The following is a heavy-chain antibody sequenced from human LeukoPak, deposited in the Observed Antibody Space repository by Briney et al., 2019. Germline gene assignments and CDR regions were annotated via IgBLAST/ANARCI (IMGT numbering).Heavy chain of an antibody. V-gene: IGHV3-33*01. CDR3: ARVAVGYCSSTSCYGDY. Sequence: GGSLRLSCAASGFTFSSYGMHWVRQAPGKGLEWVAFIWYDGGNKYYADCVKGRFTISRDNSKNTLYLQMNSLRAEDTAVYYCARVAVGYCSSTSCYGDYWGQGTLVTVSS. CDR2: IWYDGGNK. J-gene: IGHJ4*02. CDR1: GFTFSSYG. D-gene: IGHD2-2*01.